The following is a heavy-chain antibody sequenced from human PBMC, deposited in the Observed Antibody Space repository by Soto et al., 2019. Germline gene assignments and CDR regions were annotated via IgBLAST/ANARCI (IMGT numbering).Heavy chain of an antibody. D-gene: IGHD3-9*01. CDR2: INAGNGNT. CDR1: GYTFTSYA. V-gene: IGHV1-3*01. CDR3: AGILTGYKYYFDY. J-gene: IGHJ4*02. Sequence: QVQLVQSGAEVKKPGASVKVSCKASGYTFTSYAMHWVRQAPGQRLEWMGWINAGNGNTKYSQKFRSRVTITRDTSASTSYMELSSLRSEDTAVYYCAGILTGYKYYFDYWCQGTLVTVS.